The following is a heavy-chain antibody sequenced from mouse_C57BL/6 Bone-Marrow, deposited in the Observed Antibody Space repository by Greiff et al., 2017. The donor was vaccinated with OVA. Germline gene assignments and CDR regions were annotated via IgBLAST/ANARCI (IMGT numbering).Heavy chain of an antibody. CDR2: IGPENGDT. CDR1: GFNIKDDY. D-gene: IGHD1-1*01. V-gene: IGHV14-4*01. Sequence: VQLKESGAELVRPGASVKLSCTASGFNIKDDYMPWVKQRPEQGLEWIGWIGPENGDTEYASNVQGKATITTDTTSTPDYLQISNLTSKDTAVYYSTTIYCYSSRSFAYWGQGTTLTVSS. J-gene: IGHJ2*01. CDR3: TTIYCYSSRSFAY.